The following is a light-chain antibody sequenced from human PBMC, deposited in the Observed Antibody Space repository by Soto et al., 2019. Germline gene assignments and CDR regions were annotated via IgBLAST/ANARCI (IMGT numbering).Light chain of an antibody. Sequence: DIQMTQSPSSLSASVGDRVTITCRASQSIGTNLNWYQQRPGKAPKLLISAVSSLQSGVSSRFSGSGSGTDFTLSINSLQREDVATYYCQQTYSAPPLFGQGTKVEIK. CDR2: AVS. V-gene: IGKV1-39*01. CDR3: QQTYSAPPL. CDR1: QSIGTN. J-gene: IGKJ1*01.